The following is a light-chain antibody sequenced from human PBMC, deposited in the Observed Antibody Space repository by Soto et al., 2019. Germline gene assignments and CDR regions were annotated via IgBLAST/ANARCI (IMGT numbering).Light chain of an antibody. V-gene: IGLV2-14*03. Sequence: QSALTQPASVSGSPGQSIAISCTGTSSDVGGYNFVSWYQQNPGKAPKLMIYDVSNRPSGVSNRFSGSKSGNTASLTISGLQAEDESDYYFSSYSGSSTLVVFGGGTKLTVL. CDR2: DVS. CDR1: SSDVGGYNF. CDR3: SSYSGSSTLVV. J-gene: IGLJ2*01.